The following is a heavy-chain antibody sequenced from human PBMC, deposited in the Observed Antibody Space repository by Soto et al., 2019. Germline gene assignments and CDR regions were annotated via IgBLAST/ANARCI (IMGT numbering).Heavy chain of an antibody. CDR3: ARDLSGSTYYFDY. D-gene: IGHD1-26*01. V-gene: IGHV4-31*03. CDR1: GGSISSGGYY. Sequence: SETLSLTCTVSGGSISSGGYYWSWIRQHPGEGLEWIGYIYYSGSTYYNPSLKSRVTISVDTSKNQFSLKLSSVTAADTAVYYCARDLSGSTYYFDYWGQGTLVTVSS. CDR2: IYYSGST. J-gene: IGHJ4*02.